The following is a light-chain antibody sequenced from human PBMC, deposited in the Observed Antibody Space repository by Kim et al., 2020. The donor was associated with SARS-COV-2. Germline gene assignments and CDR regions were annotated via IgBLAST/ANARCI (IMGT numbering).Light chain of an antibody. CDR1: QSVSSSY. J-gene: IGKJ1*01. Sequence: EIVLTQSPGTLSLSPGERATLSCRASQSVSSSYFAWYQQKPGQAPRLLIYGASSRATGIPDRFSGGGSGTVFTLTISRLEPEDLAVYYCRQYVSSPWTFGQGTKVDIK. CDR3: RQYVSSPWT. V-gene: IGKV3-20*01. CDR2: GAS.